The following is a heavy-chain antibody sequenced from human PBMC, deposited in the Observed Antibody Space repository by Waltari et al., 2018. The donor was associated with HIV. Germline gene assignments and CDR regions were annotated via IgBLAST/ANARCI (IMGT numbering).Heavy chain of an antibody. Sequence: VELVESGGGLFKPGQSLRLSCNASGIAFDLLTRTWVCQAPGRGLWGVASISRAIYFSYYSDSLKGRISISRDNAKKSLFLQINSLTADDTGLYFCVRDRTSMTTGDFDSWGQGVPVIVSS. J-gene: IGHJ4*02. CDR1: GIAFDLLT. CDR2: ISRAIYFS. V-gene: IGHV3-21*02. D-gene: IGHD1-1*01. CDR3: VRDRTSMTTGDFDS.